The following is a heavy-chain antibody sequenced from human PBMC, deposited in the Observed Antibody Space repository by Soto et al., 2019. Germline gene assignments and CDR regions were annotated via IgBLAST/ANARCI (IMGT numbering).Heavy chain of an antibody. CDR1: GVSMSKSSQY. Sequence: SETPFLTTNVPGVSMSKSSQYLGSIRNVPGKGLEWFGSIYYSGSTYYNPSLKSRVTISVDTSKNQFSLKLSSVTAADTAVYYCATDGDSSGWYGRGGAFDIWGQGTMVS. CDR2: IYYSGST. D-gene: IGHD6-19*01. V-gene: IGHV4-39*05. CDR3: ATDGDSSGWYGRGGAFDI. J-gene: IGHJ3*02.